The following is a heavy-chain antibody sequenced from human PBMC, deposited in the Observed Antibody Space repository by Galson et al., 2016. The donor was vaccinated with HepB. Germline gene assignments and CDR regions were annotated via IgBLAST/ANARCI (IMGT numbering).Heavy chain of an antibody. Sequence: PALVKPTQTLTLTCTFSGFSLSTFGVGVGWIRQPPGRALEWLALIYWDGDKRYNPSLKGRLTITKDTSKNQVVLTMANVDPVDTATYYCAHRPADFGVCSTASCKADYFDYWGQGTLVTVSS. CDR3: AHRPADFGVCSTASCKADYFDY. CDR1: GFSLSTFGVG. J-gene: IGHJ4*02. CDR2: IYWDGDK. D-gene: IGHD2-2*01. V-gene: IGHV2-5*02.